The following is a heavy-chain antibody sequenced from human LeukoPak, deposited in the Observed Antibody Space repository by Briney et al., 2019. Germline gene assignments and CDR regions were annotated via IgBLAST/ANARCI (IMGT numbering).Heavy chain of an antibody. CDR2: IYTSGST. Sequence: PSETLSLTCAVSGASISSSSYYWGWIRQPPGKGLEWIGSIYTSGSTNYNPSLKSRVTISVDTSKNQFSLKLSSVTAADTAVYYCARTKYYDFWSGYYPTSWGQGTLVTVSS. CDR3: ARTKYYDFWSGYYPTS. D-gene: IGHD3-3*01. V-gene: IGHV4-39*07. J-gene: IGHJ5*02. CDR1: GASISSSSYY.